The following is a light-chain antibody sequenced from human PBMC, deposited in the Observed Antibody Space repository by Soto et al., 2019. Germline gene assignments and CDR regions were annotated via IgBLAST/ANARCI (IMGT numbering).Light chain of an antibody. CDR1: QSVSSSY. Sequence: EIVLTQSPGTLSLSPGERATLSCRASQSVSSSYLAWYQQKPGQAPRLLIYAASSRATGIPDRFSGSGSGTDFTLTISRLEPEDFAVYYCQQYGSSFLTFGGGTKVEIK. J-gene: IGKJ4*01. CDR3: QQYGSSFLT. V-gene: IGKV3-20*01. CDR2: AAS.